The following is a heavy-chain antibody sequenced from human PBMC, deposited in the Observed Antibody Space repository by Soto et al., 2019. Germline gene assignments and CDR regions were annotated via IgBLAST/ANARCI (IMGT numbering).Heavy chain of an antibody. J-gene: IGHJ4*02. D-gene: IGHD7-27*01. CDR1: GGSFSGYY. V-gene: IGHV4-34*01. CDR2: INHSGST. CDR3: ARAGGTPLGY. Sequence: QVQLQQWGAGLLKPSETLSLTCAVYGGSFSGYYWSWIRQPPGKGLEWIGEINHSGSTNYNPSLKSRVTISVDTAKNQFSLKLSSVTAADTAVYYCARAGGTPLGYWGQGTLVTVSS.